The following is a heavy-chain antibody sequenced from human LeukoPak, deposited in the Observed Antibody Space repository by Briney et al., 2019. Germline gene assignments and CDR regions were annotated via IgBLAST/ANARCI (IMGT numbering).Heavy chain of an antibody. CDR2: ISGSGGST. J-gene: IGHJ6*02. V-gene: IGHV3-23*01. CDR1: GFTVSSNY. CDR3: ARENCGGDCYSSYYYYYGMDV. Sequence: PGGSLRLSCAASGFTVSSNYMSWVRQAPGKGLEWVSAISGSGGSTYYADSVKGRFTISRDNSKNTLYLQMNSLRAEDTAVYYCARENCGGDCYSSYYYYYGMDVWGQGTTVTVSS. D-gene: IGHD2-21*02.